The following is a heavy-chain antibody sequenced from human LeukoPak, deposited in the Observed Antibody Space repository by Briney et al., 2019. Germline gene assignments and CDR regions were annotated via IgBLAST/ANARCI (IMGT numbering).Heavy chain of an antibody. V-gene: IGHV4-39*01. CDR3: ARQRDYISSLSP. CDR1: GGSVSSTTYY. Sequence: KPSETLSLTCTVSGGSVSSTTYYWGWIRQPPGKGLEWIGSISYSGSTYYNPSLMGRVTISVDTSKNQFSLKVSSVTAADTAVYYCARQRDYISSLSPWGQGTLVTVSS. CDR2: ISYSGST. D-gene: IGHD6-13*01. J-gene: IGHJ5*02.